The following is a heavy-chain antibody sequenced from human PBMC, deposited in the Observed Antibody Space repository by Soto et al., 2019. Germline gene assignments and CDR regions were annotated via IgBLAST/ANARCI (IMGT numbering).Heavy chain of an antibody. Sequence: ASVKVSCKASGYTFTSYGISWVRQTPGQGLEWMGWISAYNANINYAQKLQGRVTMTTDTSTNTAYMELRSLRSDDTAVYFCARDRLGATGDYWGQGTLVTVSS. CDR1: GYTFTSYG. CDR2: ISAYNANI. CDR3: ARDRLGATGDY. V-gene: IGHV1-18*01. D-gene: IGHD1-26*01. J-gene: IGHJ4*02.